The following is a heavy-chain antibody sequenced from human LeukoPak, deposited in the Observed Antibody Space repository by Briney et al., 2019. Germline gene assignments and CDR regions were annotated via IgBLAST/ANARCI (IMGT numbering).Heavy chain of an antibody. Sequence: ASVKVSCKASGYTFTSYGISWVRQAPGQGLEWMGWICAYNGNTNYAQKLQGRVTMTTDTSTSTAYMELRSLRSDDTAVYYCARAPGVLLLFGELSGLGYWGQGTLVTVSS. V-gene: IGHV1-18*01. J-gene: IGHJ4*02. CDR1: GYTFTSYG. CDR2: ICAYNGNT. CDR3: ARAPGVLLLFGELSGLGY. D-gene: IGHD3-10*01.